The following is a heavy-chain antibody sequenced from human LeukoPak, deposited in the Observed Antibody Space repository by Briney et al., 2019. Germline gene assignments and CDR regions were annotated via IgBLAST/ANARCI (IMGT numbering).Heavy chain of an antibody. V-gene: IGHV4-39*01. CDR2: TYYSGTT. D-gene: IGHD1-26*01. CDR1: GGSINTGAYY. Sequence: SETLSLTCTVSGGSINTGAYYWGWIRQPPGKGLEWIGSTYYSGTTYYNPSLKSRVTISVDTSKNQFSLKLSSVTAADTAVYYCARHEELLRNFDYWGQGTLVTVSS. J-gene: IGHJ4*02. CDR3: ARHEELLRNFDY.